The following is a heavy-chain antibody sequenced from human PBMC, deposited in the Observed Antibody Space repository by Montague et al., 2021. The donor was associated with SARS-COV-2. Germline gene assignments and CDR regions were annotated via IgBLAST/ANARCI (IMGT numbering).Heavy chain of an antibody. D-gene: IGHD3-10*01. CDR3: AKDATIFWFERGRGTFDY. J-gene: IGHJ4*02. CDR2: ISYDGSIQ. CDR1: GFTFNNFA. V-gene: IGHV3-30*18. Sequence: SLRLSCAASGFTFNNFAMHWVRQAPGQGLEWVAVISYDGSIQYYAVSVKGRFTISRDWSKSTLFLQLSSLSPEDTAVYYCAKDATIFWFERGRGTFDYWGRGTLVAVSS.